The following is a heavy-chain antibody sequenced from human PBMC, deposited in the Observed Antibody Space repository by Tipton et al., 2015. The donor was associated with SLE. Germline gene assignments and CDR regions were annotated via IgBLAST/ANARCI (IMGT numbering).Heavy chain of an antibody. D-gene: IGHD6-13*01. CDR1: GFTFSSYA. CDR3: AKDGAPLVAAERWYFDL. CDR2: ITGSGIST. J-gene: IGHJ2*01. V-gene: IGHV3-23*01. Sequence: SLRLSCAASGFTFSSYAMSWVRQAPGKGLEWVSGITGSGISTYYADSEKGRFTISRDNSKNTLYLQMKSLRAEDTAVYYCAKDGAPLVAAERWYFDLWGRGTLVTVSS.